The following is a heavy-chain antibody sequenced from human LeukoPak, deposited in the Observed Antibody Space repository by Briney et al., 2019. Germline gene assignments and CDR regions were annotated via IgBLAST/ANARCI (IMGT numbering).Heavy chain of an antibody. Sequence: GASVKVSCKASGYTFTSYGISWVRQAPGQGLEWMGWISAYNGNTSYAQKLQGRVTMTTDTSTSTAYMELRSLRSDDTAVYYCARGPYFDSKGFCYYYYGMDVWGQGTTVTISS. J-gene: IGHJ6*02. V-gene: IGHV1-18*01. D-gene: IGHD3-9*01. CDR2: ISAYNGNT. CDR1: GYTFTSYG. CDR3: ARGPYFDSKGFCYYYYGMDV.